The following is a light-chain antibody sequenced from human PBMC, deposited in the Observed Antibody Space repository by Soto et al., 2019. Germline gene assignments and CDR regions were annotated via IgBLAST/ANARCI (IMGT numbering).Light chain of an antibody. CDR2: EVS. CDR1: SSDVGAYNY. CDR3: SSYAGNSRYV. V-gene: IGLV2-8*01. J-gene: IGLJ1*01. Sequence: QSVLTQPASVSGSPGQSITISCTGTSSDVGAYNYVSWYQQHLGEAPKLIIYEVSKRPSGVPDRLSGFKYGNTASLTVSGLQAEDEADYYCSSYAGNSRYVFGTGTKVTVL.